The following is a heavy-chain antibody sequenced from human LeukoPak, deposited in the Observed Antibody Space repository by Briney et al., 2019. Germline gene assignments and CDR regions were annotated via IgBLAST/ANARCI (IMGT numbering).Heavy chain of an antibody. CDR2: IYYSGST. CDR3: ARLGPYSSSWYDY. J-gene: IGHJ4*02. V-gene: IGHV4-59*08. CDR1: GGSISSYY. Sequence: SETLSLTCTVSGGSISSYYWSWIRQPPGKGLEWIGYIYYSGSTNYNPSLKSRVTISVDTSKNQFSLKLSSVTAADTAVYYCARLGPYSSSWYDYWGQGTLATVSS. D-gene: IGHD6-13*01.